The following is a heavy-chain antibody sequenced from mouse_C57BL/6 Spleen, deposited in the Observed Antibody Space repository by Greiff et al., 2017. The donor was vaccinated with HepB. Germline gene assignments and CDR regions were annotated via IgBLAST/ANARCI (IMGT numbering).Heavy chain of an antibody. D-gene: IGHD4-1*01. Sequence: VHLVESGAELVRPGASVKLSCKASGYTFTDYYINWVKQRPGQGLEWIARIYPGSGNTYYNEKFKGKATLTAEKSSSTAYMQLSSLTSEDSAVYFCARQGLGRRAMDYWGQGTSVTVSS. J-gene: IGHJ4*01. V-gene: IGHV1-76*01. CDR1: GYTFTDYY. CDR2: IYPGSGNT. CDR3: ARQGLGRRAMDY.